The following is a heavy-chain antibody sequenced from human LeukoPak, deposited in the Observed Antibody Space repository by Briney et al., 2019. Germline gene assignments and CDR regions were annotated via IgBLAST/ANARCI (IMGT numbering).Heavy chain of an antibody. D-gene: IGHD6-19*01. CDR1: GGSISSGTYY. CDR2: IYTSGST. CDR3: ARERGGSSGWVFDF. Sequence: SQTLSLTCTVSGGSISSGTYYWSWIRQPAGKGLEWIGRIYTSGSTNYNPSLKSRVTISVDTSKNQFSLKLSSVTAADTAVYYCARERGGSSGWVFDFWGQGTLVTVSS. J-gene: IGHJ4*02. V-gene: IGHV4-61*02.